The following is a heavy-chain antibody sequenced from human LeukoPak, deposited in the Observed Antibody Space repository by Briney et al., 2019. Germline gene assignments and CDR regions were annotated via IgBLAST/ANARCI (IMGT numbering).Heavy chain of an antibody. D-gene: IGHD1-26*01. J-gene: IGHJ3*02. Sequence: GASVKVSCKDSGGTFSSYAISWVRQAPGQGLEWMGGIIPIFGTANYAQKFQGRVTITADESTSTAYMELSSLRSEDTAVYYCAIPPLGSGSYYEAFDIWGQGTMVTVSS. CDR2: IIPIFGTA. CDR1: GGTFSSYA. V-gene: IGHV1-69*13. CDR3: AIPPLGSGSYYEAFDI.